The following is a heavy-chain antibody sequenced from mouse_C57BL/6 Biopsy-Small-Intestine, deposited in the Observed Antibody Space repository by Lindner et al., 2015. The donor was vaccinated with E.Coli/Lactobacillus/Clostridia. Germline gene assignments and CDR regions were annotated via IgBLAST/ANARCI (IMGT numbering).Heavy chain of an antibody. Sequence: VQLQESGPELVKPGASVKISCKASGYSFTGYYMHWVKQSHGNILDWIGYIYPYNGVSSYNQKFKGKATLTVDKSSSTAYMELRSLTSEDSAVYYCARRVYYGSSYENAMDYWGQGTSVTVSS. CDR1: GYSFTGYY. CDR2: IYPYNGVS. CDR3: ARRVYYGSSYENAMDY. V-gene: IGHV1-31*01. J-gene: IGHJ4*01. D-gene: IGHD1-1*01.